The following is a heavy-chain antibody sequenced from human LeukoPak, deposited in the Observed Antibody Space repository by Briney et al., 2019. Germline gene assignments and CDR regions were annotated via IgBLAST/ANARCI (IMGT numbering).Heavy chain of an antibody. V-gene: IGHV1-18*01. CDR2: ISAYNGNT. D-gene: IGHD5-12*01. CDR3: ARDLAINPKLDY. CDR1: GYTFTSYG. J-gene: IGHJ4*02. Sequence: ASVKVSCKASGYTFTSYGISWVRQAPGQGLEWMGWISAYNGNTNYAQKLQGRVTMTTDTSTSTAYMELRSLRSEDTAVYYCARDLAINPKLDYWGQGTLVTVSS.